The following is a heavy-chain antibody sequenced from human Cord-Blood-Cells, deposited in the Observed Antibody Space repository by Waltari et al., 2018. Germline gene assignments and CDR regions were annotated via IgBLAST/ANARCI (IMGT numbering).Heavy chain of an antibody. V-gene: IGHV3-33*01. CDR3: ARGGTPYNWNWFDP. CDR2: IWYDGSNK. J-gene: IGHJ5*02. CDR1: GFTFSSYG. Sequence: QVQLVESGGGVVQPGRSLRLSCAASGFTFSSYGMHWVRQAPGKGLEWVAVIWYDGSNKYYADSVKGRFTISRDNSKNTLYLQMNSLRAEDTAVYYCARGGTPYNWNWFDPWGQGTLVTVSS. D-gene: IGHD1-20*01.